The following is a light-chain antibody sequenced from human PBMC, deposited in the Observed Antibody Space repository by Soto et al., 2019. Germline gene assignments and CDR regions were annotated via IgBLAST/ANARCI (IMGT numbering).Light chain of an antibody. CDR3: QKYNDAPRT. V-gene: IGKV1-27*01. Sequence: QMTQSPSSLSASIGDRVTITCRASQDISDDLAWFQQKPGEVPKLLIYAASTLQSGVPSRFSGSGSGTDFTLTISSLQPEDVATYYCQKYNDAPRTFGQGTKVEIK. J-gene: IGKJ1*01. CDR1: QDISDD. CDR2: AAS.